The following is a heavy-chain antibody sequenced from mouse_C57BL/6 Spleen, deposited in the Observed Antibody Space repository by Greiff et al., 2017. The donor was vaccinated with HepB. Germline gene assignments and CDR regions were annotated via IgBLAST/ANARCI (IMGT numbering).Heavy chain of an antibody. CDR1: GYTFTEYT. Sequence: QVQLKQSGAELVKPGASVKLSCKASGYTFTEYTIHWVKQRSGQGLEWIGWFYPGSGSIKYNEKFKDKATLTADKSSSTVYMELSRLTSEDSAVYFCARHGKIYYYGSSYAMDYWGQGTSVTVSS. V-gene: IGHV1-62-2*01. CDR2: FYPGSGSI. D-gene: IGHD1-1*01. CDR3: ARHGKIYYYGSSYAMDY. J-gene: IGHJ4*01.